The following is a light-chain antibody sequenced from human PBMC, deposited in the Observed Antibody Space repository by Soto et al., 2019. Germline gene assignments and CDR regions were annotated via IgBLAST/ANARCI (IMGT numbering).Light chain of an antibody. CDR3: SSYSSRSTVV. Sequence: QSVLTQPASVSGSPGQSITISCTGTSSDVGGYNYVSWYQQHPGKAPKLMIYDVSNWPSGFSTRFSGSKSGNTASLTISGLQAEDEADYYCSSYSSRSTVVFGGGTKLTVL. CDR1: SSDVGGYNY. CDR2: DVS. J-gene: IGLJ2*01. V-gene: IGLV2-14*01.